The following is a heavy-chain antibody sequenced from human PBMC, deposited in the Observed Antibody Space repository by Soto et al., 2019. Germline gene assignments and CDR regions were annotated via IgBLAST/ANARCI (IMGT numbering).Heavy chain of an antibody. V-gene: IGHV3-33*01. CDR1: GFTFNNYG. CDR2: IWNDGSGY. Sequence: QVQLVESGGGVVQPGGSLRLSCAASGFTFNNYGMHWVRQAPGKGLEWVAVIWNDGSGYYYANSVKGRFTISRDNSKNTLYLQMSSLRAEDTAVYFCARRQISPPTRVAAAASCVMDVWGQGTTVTVSS. D-gene: IGHD6-13*01. J-gene: IGHJ6*02. CDR3: ARRQISPPTRVAAAASCVMDV.